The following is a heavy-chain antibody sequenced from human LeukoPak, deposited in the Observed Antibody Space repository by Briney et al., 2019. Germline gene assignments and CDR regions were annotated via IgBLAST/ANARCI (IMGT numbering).Heavy chain of an antibody. CDR3: ASRAPAGGFDP. CDR1: GFTFSTYW. D-gene: IGHD1-14*01. CDR2: INSDGSIT. Sequence: GGSPRLSCAASGFTFSTYWMHWVRQAPGKGLVWVSRINSDGSITSYADSVKGRFTISRDNAKNTLFLQMNSLRAEDTAVYYRASRAPAGGFDPWGQGTLVIVSS. J-gene: IGHJ5*02. V-gene: IGHV3-74*01.